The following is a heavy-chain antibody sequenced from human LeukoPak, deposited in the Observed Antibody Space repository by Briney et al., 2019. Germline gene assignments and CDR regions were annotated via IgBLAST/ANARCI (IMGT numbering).Heavy chain of an antibody. CDR2: ISSSGSTI. D-gene: IGHD3-22*01. J-gene: IGHJ4*02. V-gene: IGHV3-11*01. Sequence: GGSLRLSCAASGFTFSDYYMSWIRQAPGKGLEWVSYISSSGSTIYYADSVKGRFTISRDNAKNSLYLQMNSLRAEDTAVYYCARASYYYDSSGYFYPLFDYWGQGTLVTVSS. CDR3: ARASYYYDSSGYFYPLFDY. CDR1: GFTFSDYY.